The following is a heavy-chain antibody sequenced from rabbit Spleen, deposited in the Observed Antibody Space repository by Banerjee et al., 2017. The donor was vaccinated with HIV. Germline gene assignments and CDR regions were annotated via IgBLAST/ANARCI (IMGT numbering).Heavy chain of an antibody. CDR1: GFSFSGTDY. CDR3: VRGWGSSINYDL. D-gene: IGHD8-1*01. CDR2: IYAGSGST. J-gene: IGHJ4*01. V-gene: IGHV1S40*01. Sequence: QSLEESGGGLVKPGASLTLTCTASGFSFSGTDYICWVRQAPGKGLEWIGCIYAGSGSTWYASWVNGRFTISKTSSTTVTLQMTSLTAADTATYFCVRGWGSSINYDLWGPGTLVTVS.